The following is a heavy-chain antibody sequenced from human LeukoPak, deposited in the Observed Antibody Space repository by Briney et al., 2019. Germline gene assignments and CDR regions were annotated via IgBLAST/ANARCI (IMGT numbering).Heavy chain of an antibody. CDR1: GFTFSSYA. J-gene: IGHJ4*02. CDR3: ATSRYGDYGVYFDY. CDR2: ISGSGGST. D-gene: IGHD4-17*01. V-gene: IGHV3-23*01. Sequence: GGSLRLSCAASGFTFSSYAMSWVRQAPGKGLEGVSAISGSGGSTYYADSVEGRFTISRDNSKNTLYLQMNSLRAEDTAVYYCATSRYGDYGVYFDYWGQGTLVTVSS.